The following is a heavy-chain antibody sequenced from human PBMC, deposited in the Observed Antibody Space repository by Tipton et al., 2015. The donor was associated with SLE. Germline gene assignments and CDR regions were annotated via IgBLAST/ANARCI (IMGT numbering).Heavy chain of an antibody. J-gene: IGHJ4*02. Sequence: SLRLSCAASGFTFSSYWMYWVRQAPGKGLEWVSYISNNGATTYYADSVKGRFTISRDNAKNSLYLQMNSLRVENTAVYYCAGVSGLGNYAHADSWGQGTLITVSS. D-gene: IGHD3-16*01. CDR2: ISNNGATT. CDR3: AGVSGLGNYAHADS. V-gene: IGHV3-48*03. CDR1: GFTFSSYW.